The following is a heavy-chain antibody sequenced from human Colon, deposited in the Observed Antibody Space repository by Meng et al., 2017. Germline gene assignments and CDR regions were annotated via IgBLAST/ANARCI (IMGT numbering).Heavy chain of an antibody. D-gene: IGHD6-19*01. V-gene: IGHV4-4*02. CDR3: ARHGGWHFDY. Sequence: QVQLQESGPGLVKPSGTLSLTCTVSGDSISSDIWWSWVRQPPGKGLEWIGEVYHRGSPSYNPSLESRVTISVDKSKNQLSLRLTSVTAADTAIYYCARHGGWHFDYWGQGTLVTVSS. CDR2: VYHRGSP. CDR1: GDSISSDIW. J-gene: IGHJ4*02.